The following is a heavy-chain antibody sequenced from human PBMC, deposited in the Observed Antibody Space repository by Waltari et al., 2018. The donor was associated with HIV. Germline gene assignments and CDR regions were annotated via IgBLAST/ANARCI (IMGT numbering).Heavy chain of an antibody. V-gene: IGHV3-33*01. Sequence: QVQLVESGGGVVQPGRSLRLSCAASGFTVSTYGMHWVRQAPGKGLEWVAVIWYEGSNTYYTDSVKGRFTISRDNSKNTLYLQMYSLRAEDTAVYYCARDVQGYCGGERCFYGMDVWGQGTTVTVSS. CDR3: ARDVQGYCGGERCFYGMDV. CDR2: IWYEGSNT. D-gene: IGHD2-21*01. J-gene: IGHJ6*02. CDR1: GFTVSTYG.